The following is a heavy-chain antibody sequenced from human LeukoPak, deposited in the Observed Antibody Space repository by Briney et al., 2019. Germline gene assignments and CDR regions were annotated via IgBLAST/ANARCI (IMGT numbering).Heavy chain of an antibody. CDR2: IWYDGGNK. J-gene: IGHJ3*02. Sequence: PGGSLRLSCAASGFTFSSYGMHWVRQAPGKGLEWVAIIWYDGGNKYYADSVKGRFTISRDNSKNTLYLQMNSLRAEDTAVYYCARELGRVGAFDIWGQATMLTVSS. V-gene: IGHV3-33*01. CDR3: ARELGRVGAFDI. D-gene: IGHD1-26*01. CDR1: GFTFSSYG.